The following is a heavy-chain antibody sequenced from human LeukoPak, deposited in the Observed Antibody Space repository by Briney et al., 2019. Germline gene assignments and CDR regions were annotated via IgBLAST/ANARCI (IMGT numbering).Heavy chain of an antibody. CDR2: ISSSSSTI. CDR3: ARDQGGGYSYGWQSFDY. CDR1: GFTFSSYY. V-gene: IGHV3-48*04. D-gene: IGHD5-18*01. Sequence: GGSLRLSCAASGFTFSSYYINWVRRAPGKGLEWVSYISSSSSTIYYADSVKGRFTISRDNAKNSLYLQMNSLRAEDTAVYYCARDQGGGYSYGWQSFDYWGQGTLVTVSS. J-gene: IGHJ4*02.